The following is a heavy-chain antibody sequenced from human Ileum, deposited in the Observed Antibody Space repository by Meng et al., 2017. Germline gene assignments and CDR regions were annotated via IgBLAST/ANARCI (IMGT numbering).Heavy chain of an antibody. CDR3: ARHGGYSQDF. V-gene: IGHV4-4*02. CDR1: SGSINSNTY. D-gene: IGHD4-23*01. J-gene: IGHJ4*02. CDR2: ISHSGSA. Sequence: HVQLHLSGPCLVSPSGTLSLTCSSSSGSINSNTYWRWVRQPPVKGLESIGHISHSGSAYYNPSLKSRVTMSVDKSKSQFSLMLTSVTAADTAIYYCARHGGYSQDFWGQGTLVTVSS.